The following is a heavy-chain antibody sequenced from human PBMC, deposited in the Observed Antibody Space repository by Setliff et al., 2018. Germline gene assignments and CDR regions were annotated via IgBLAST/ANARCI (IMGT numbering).Heavy chain of an antibody. V-gene: IGHV4-31*03. CDR1: GGSISSGGYY. Sequence: ASETLSLTCTVSGGSISSGGYYWSWIRQHPGKGLGWIGYIYYSGSTYYNPSLKSRVTISVDTSKNQFSLKLSSVTAADTAVYYCARDRRIVGARHAFDIWGQGTMVTVSS. D-gene: IGHD1-26*01. CDR3: ARDRRIVGARHAFDI. J-gene: IGHJ3*02. CDR2: IYYSGST.